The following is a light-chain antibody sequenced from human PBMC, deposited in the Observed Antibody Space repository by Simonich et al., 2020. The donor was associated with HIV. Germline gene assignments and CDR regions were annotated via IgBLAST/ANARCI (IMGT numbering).Light chain of an antibody. J-gene: IGLJ3*02. CDR3: QSYDSSLSGWV. CDR2: GNN. V-gene: IGLV1-40*01. Sequence: QSVLTQPPSVSGAPGQRVTISCTGSTTNIGDGYVVPWYQQLPGTAPKLLFNGNNNRPSGVPDRFSGSKSGTSASLAISGLQAEDEADYYCQSYDSSLSGWVFGGGTKLTVL. CDR1: TTNIGDGYV.